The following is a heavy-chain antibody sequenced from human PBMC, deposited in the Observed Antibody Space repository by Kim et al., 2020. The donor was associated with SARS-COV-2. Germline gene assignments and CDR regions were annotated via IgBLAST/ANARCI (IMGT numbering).Heavy chain of an antibody. Sequence: GGSLRLSCAASGFTFSDHYMDWVRQAPGKGLEWVGRTRNKANSYTTEYAASVKGRFTISRDDSKNSLYLQMNSLKTEDTAVYYCARSGSYRYFDYWGQGTLVTVSS. V-gene: IGHV3-72*01. CDR2: TRNKANSYTT. CDR3: ARSGSYRYFDY. D-gene: IGHD1-26*01. J-gene: IGHJ4*02. CDR1: GFTFSDHY.